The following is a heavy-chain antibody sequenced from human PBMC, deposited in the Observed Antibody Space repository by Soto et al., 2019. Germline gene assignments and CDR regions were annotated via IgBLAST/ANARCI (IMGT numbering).Heavy chain of an antibody. CDR2: IYPGDSDT. CDR1: GYSFTSYW. D-gene: IGHD4-4*01. V-gene: IGHV5-51*01. Sequence: GESLKISCKGSGYSFTSYWIGRVRQMPGKGLEWMGIIYPGDSDTRYSPSFKGQVTISAGKSISTAYLQWSRLKASDTAMYYCARRGSNYYYGMDVWGPGTPVTVSS. J-gene: IGHJ6*02. CDR3: ARRGSNYYYGMDV.